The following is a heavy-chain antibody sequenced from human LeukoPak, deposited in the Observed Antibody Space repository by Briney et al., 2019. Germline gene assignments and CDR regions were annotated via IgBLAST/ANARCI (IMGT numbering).Heavy chain of an antibody. CDR1: GGSFSGYY. J-gene: IGHJ4*02. V-gene: IGHV4-34*01. D-gene: IGHD3-16*01. Sequence: SETLSLTCAVYGGSFSGYYWSWIRQPPGKGLEWIGEINHSGSTNYNPSLKSRVTISVDTSKNQFSLKLSSVTAADTAVYYCARHSTGPGLVMKRKGPQFDYWGQGTLVTVSS. CDR2: INHSGST. CDR3: ARHSTGPGLVMKRKGPQFDY.